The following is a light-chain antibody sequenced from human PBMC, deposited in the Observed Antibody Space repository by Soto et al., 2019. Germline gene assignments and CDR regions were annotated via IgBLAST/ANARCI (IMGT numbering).Light chain of an antibody. Sequence: IVLTQSPGTLSLSPGERATLSCRASQSVSSHYLAWYQQKPGQAPRLLIYGASSRAAGIPDRFSGSGSGTDFTLTISRLEPEDFAVYYCQQYGSSPPITFGQGTRLEIK. CDR1: QSVSSHY. J-gene: IGKJ5*01. V-gene: IGKV3-20*01. CDR3: QQYGSSPPIT. CDR2: GAS.